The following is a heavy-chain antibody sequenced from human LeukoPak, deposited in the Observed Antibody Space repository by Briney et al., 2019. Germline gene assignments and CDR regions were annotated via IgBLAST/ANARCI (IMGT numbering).Heavy chain of an antibody. CDR3: AKERYYYDSSGYSALDY. CDR1: GFSFSTYA. CDR2: IPYDGSDK. D-gene: IGHD3-22*01. J-gene: IGHJ4*02. V-gene: IGHV3-30*02. Sequence: GGSLRLSCAASGFSFSTYAMHWVRQAPGKGLEWVAFIPYDGSDKYYADSVKGRFTISRDNSKNTLYLQMNSLRAEDTAVYYCAKERYYYDSSGYSALDYWGQGTLVTVSS.